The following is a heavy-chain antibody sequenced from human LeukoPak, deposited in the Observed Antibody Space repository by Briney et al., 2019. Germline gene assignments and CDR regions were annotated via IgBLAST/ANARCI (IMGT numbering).Heavy chain of an antibody. CDR3: ATELLSHFDY. Sequence: GGSLRLSCEASGFTFSDAWMSWVRQAPGRGLEWVGRIQREIDGGTTDYAAPVKGRFTISRDDSRNTLYLQMNSLKIEDTAVYYCATELLSHFDYWSQGTLVTVSS. D-gene: IGHD2-21*02. V-gene: IGHV3-15*01. J-gene: IGHJ4*02. CDR1: GFTFSDAW. CDR2: IQREIDGGTT.